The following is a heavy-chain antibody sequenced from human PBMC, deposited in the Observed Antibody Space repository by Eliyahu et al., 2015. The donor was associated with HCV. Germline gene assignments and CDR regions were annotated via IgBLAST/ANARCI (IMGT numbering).Heavy chain of an antibody. CDR2: IYSGGST. CDR1: GFTVSSNY. D-gene: IGHD4-17*01. Sequence: EVQLVESGGGLVQPGGSLRLSCAASGFTVSSNYMSWVRQAPGKRLEWVSVIYSGGSTYYADSVKGRFTISRDNSKNTLYLQMNSLRAEDTAVYYCARSTVIDHDAFDIWGQGTMVTVSS. CDR3: ARSTVIDHDAFDI. V-gene: IGHV3-66*01. J-gene: IGHJ3*02.